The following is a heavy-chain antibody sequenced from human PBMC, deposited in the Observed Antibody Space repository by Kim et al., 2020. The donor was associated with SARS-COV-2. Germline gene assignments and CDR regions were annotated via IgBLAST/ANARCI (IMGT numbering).Heavy chain of an antibody. J-gene: IGHJ4*02. Sequence: GGSLRLSCTASEFSISNAWVSWFRQAPGKGLEWVGRIQRKADGETIHYAAPVRGRFTISRDDSQNTVDIQMNSLRAEDTAFYYCTIDLHTVMVTGVPNYWGQGTLVTVSS. V-gene: IGHV3-15*01. CDR1: EFSISNAW. CDR2: IQRKADGETI. D-gene: IGHD2-21*02. CDR3: TIDLHTVMVTGVPNY.